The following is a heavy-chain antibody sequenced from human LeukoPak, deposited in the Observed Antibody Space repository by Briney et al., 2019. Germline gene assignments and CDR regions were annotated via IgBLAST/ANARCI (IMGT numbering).Heavy chain of an antibody. J-gene: IGHJ6*02. Sequence: ASVKVSCKASGYTFTSYAMNWVRQAPGQGLEWMGWINTNTGNPTYAQGFTGRFVFSLDTSVSTAYLQISSLKAEDTAVYYCAREGYSSSWTGYYYYGMDVWGQRTTVTVSS. CDR3: AREGYSSSWTGYYYYGMDV. D-gene: IGHD6-13*01. V-gene: IGHV7-4-1*02. CDR2: INTNTGNP. CDR1: GYTFTSYA.